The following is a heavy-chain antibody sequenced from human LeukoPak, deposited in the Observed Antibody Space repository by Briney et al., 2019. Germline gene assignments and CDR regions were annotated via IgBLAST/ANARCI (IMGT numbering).Heavy chain of an antibody. CDR3: ARARFGVVSTWYFDY. CDR2: ISSSSSYI. Sequence: GGSLRLSCAAPGFTFSSYSMNWVRQAPGKGLEWVSSISSSSSYIYYADSVKGRFTISRDNAKNSLYLQMNSLRAEDTAVYYCARARFGVVSTWYFDYWGQGTLVTVSS. J-gene: IGHJ4*02. CDR1: GFTFSSYS. V-gene: IGHV3-21*01. D-gene: IGHD3-3*01.